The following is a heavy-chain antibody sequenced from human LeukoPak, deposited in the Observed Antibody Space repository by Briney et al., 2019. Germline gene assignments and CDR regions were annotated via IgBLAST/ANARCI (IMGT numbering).Heavy chain of an antibody. Sequence: PGGSLRLSCAASGFTFDDYGMSWVRQAPGKGLEWVSGIKWNGGSTGYADSGEGRFTIPRDTAKNSLYLQMNSLRAEDTALYYCARDATVVTPTWFDPWGQGTLVTVSS. J-gene: IGHJ5*02. V-gene: IGHV3-20*04. D-gene: IGHD4-23*01. CDR3: ARDATVVTPTWFDP. CDR1: GFTFDDYG. CDR2: IKWNGGST.